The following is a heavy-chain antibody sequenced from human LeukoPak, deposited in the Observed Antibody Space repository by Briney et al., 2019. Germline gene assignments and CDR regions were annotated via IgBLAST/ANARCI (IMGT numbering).Heavy chain of an antibody. V-gene: IGHV4-34*01. CDR1: GGSFSGYY. CDR3: ARGKGYYYDSRAIDY. D-gene: IGHD3-22*01. Sequence: PSETLSLTCAVYGGSFSGYYWRWIRQPPGKGLEWIGEINHSGSTNYNPSLKSRVTISVDTSKNQFSLKLSSVTAADTAVYYCARGKGYYYDSRAIDYWGQGTLVTVSS. CDR2: INHSGST. J-gene: IGHJ4*02.